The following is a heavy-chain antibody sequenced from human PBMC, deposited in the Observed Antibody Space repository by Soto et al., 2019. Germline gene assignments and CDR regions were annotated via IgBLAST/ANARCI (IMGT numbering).Heavy chain of an antibody. CDR2: IYSGGST. CDR3: ARGNAYRTYSYGMDV. Sequence: EVQLVESGGGLVQPGGSLRLSCAASGFTVSSNYMSWVRQAPGKGLEWVSVIYSGGSTYYADSVKGRFTISRDNSKNPLYHQMNSRRAEDTAVYYCARGNAYRTYSYGMDVWGQGTTVTVSS. V-gene: IGHV3-66*01. J-gene: IGHJ6*02. CDR1: GFTVSSNY.